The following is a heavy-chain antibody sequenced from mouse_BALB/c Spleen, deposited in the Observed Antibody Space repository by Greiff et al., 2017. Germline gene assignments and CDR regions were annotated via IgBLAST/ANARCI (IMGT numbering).Heavy chain of an antibody. D-gene: IGHD2-3*01. J-gene: IGHJ4*01. CDR1: GYSFTSYW. Sequence: QVQLQQPGAELVRPGASVKLSCKASGYSFTSYWMNWVQQRPGQGLEWIGMIHPSASETRLNQKFKDKATLTVDKSSSTAYMQLSSPTSEDSAVYYCAREGWLKDAMDYWGQGTSVTVSS. V-gene: IGHV1-61*01. CDR2: IHPSASET. CDR3: AREGWLKDAMDY.